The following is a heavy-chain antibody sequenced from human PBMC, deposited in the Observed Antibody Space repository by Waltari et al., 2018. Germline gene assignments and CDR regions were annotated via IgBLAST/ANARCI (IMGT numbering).Heavy chain of an antibody. CDR3: MRLGSKWNFEY. CDR1: GYSIRSGYW. V-gene: IGHV4-38-2*01. Sequence: QVQLQESGPGLVKPSETLSLTCAVSGYSIRSGYWWGWVRQPPGQGLEYIGYIGGVDENTNSNPSVKSRASVSKDTSRNQFSLNLNSVTAADTAIYYCMRLGSKWNFEYWGQGVLVTVSS. D-gene: IGHD1-20*01. J-gene: IGHJ4*02. CDR2: IGGVDENT.